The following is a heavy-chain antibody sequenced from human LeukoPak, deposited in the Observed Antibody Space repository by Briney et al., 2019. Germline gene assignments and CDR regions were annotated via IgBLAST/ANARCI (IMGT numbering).Heavy chain of an antibody. V-gene: IGHV3-66*04. D-gene: IGHD1-1*01. Sequence: GGSLRLSCAVSGFSVSSNYMSWVRQAPGKGLKGVSAVYTSGSTFYADSVKGRFTISRDNSKNTLILQMNSLRAEDTAVYYCAKRTTGTARAFDIWGQGTMVTVSS. CDR3: AKRTTGTARAFDI. CDR1: GFSVSSNY. CDR2: VYTSGST. J-gene: IGHJ3*02.